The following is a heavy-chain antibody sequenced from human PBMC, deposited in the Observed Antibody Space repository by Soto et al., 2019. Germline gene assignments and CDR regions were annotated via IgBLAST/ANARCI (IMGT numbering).Heavy chain of an antibody. CDR2: INHSGVT. CDR1: GGSFSGDY. Sequence: SETLSLTCAVYGGSFSGDYWSWIRQPPGKGLEWIGEINHSGVTNYKPSLKRRVTISVDTSKNQFSLQLKSVTAADTALYYCARFSGSYYYAMDVWGQGSTVTVSS. J-gene: IGHJ6*02. D-gene: IGHD6-19*01. CDR3: ARFSGSYYYAMDV. V-gene: IGHV4-34*01.